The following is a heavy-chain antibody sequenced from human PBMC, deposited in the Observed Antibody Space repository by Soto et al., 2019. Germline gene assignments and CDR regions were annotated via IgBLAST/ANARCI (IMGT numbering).Heavy chain of an antibody. V-gene: IGHV4-39*01. Sequence: QLQLQESGPGLVKPSETLSLTCTVSGGSISSSSYYWGWIRQPPGKGLEWIGSIYYSGSTYYNPSLKRRVTISVDTSKNQSSLRLSSVTAADTAVYYCAKLDDHIYYGMDVWGQGTTVTVSS. CDR3: AKLDDHIYYGMDV. D-gene: IGHD1-1*01. J-gene: IGHJ6*02. CDR1: GGSISSSSYY. CDR2: IYYSGST.